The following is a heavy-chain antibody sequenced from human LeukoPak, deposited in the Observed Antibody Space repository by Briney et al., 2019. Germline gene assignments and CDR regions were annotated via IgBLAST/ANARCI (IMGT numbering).Heavy chain of an antibody. V-gene: IGHV1-8*03. CDR1: GYTFTSYD. Sequence: ASVKVSCKASGYTFTSYDIDWVRQATGQGLEWMGWMNPNSGNTGYAQKFQGRVTITRNTSISTAYMELSSLRSEDTAVYYCARGPTYYDFWSGYPLPDYYYYYMDVWGKGTTVTVSS. CDR2: MNPNSGNT. D-gene: IGHD3-3*01. J-gene: IGHJ6*03. CDR3: ARGPTYYDFWSGYPLPDYYYYYMDV.